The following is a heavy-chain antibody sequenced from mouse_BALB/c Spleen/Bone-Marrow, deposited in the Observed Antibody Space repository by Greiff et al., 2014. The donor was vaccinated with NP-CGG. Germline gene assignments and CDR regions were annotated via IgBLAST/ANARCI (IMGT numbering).Heavy chain of an antibody. J-gene: IGHJ4*01. Sequence: VHLVESGPGLVAPSQSLSITCTVSGFSLTSYGVHWVRQPPGKGLEWLGVIWAGGSTNYNSALMSRLSISKDNSKSQVFLKTNSLQTDDTAMYYCARAPLLRYHYAMDYWGQGTSVTVSS. CDR1: GFSLTSYG. CDR2: IWAGGST. V-gene: IGHV2-9*02. D-gene: IGHD1-1*01. CDR3: ARAPLLRYHYAMDY.